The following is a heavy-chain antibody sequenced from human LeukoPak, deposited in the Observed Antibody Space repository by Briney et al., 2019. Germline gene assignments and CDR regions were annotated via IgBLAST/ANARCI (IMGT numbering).Heavy chain of an antibody. D-gene: IGHD6-13*01. J-gene: IGHJ4*02. CDR1: GYSISSGYY. CDR3: ARDSSSWYMDY. Sequence: NPSETLSLTCTVSGYSISSGYYWGWIRQSPGKGLEWIGSIYNSGSTYYNPSLKSRITISVDTSKNQFSLKLSSVTAADTAVYYCARDSSSWYMDYWGQGTLVTVSS. V-gene: IGHV4-38-2*02. CDR2: IYNSGST.